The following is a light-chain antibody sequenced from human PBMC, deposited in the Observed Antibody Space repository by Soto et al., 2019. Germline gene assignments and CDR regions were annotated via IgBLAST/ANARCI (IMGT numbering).Light chain of an antibody. J-gene: IGLJ3*02. CDR3: CSYAGRDTLGM. CDR1: SSDVGGYNF. CDR2: DVT. V-gene: IGLV2-11*01. Sequence: QSALIQPRSVSGSPGQSVTISCTGTSSDVGGYNFVSWYQQHPGKVPRLMIYDVTKRPTGVPDRFSGSKSGNTASLTISGLLLEDDADYSCCSYAGRDTLGMFGGGTKLTVL.